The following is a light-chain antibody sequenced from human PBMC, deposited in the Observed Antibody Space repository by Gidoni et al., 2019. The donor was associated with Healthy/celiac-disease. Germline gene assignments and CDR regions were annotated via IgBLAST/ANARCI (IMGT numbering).Light chain of an antibody. Sequence: EIVLTQSPGTRSLSPGERATLSCRASQSVSSSYLAWYQQKPGQAPRLLIYGASSSATGIPDRFSVSVSVTDFTLTISRLWPEDFAVYYCQQYGSSWTFGQGTKVEIK. V-gene: IGKV3-20*01. CDR1: QSVSSSY. J-gene: IGKJ1*01. CDR3: QQYGSSWT. CDR2: GAS.